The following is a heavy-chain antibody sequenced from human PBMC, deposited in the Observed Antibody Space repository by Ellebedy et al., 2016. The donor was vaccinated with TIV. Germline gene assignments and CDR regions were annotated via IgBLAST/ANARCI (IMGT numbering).Heavy chain of an antibody. CDR2: IKSKTDGGTT. CDR3: TTAYYHYIWGTYRYTPEGY. D-gene: IGHD3-16*02. V-gene: IGHV3-15*01. J-gene: IGHJ4*02. Sequence: GGSLRLSXATSGFTFANAWMSWVRQAPGKGLEWIGRIKSKTDGGTTDSAAPFQGRFTISRDDSKHALFLQMGGLKTEDTALYFCTTAYYHYIWGTYRYTPEGYWGQGTLVTVSS. CDR1: GFTFANAW.